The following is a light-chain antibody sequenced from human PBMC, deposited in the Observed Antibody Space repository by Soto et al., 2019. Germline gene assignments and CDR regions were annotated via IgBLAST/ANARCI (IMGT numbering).Light chain of an antibody. Sequence: DIQLTQSPSFLSASVGDTVTITCRASQGMSTYLAWYQQKPGKVPKLLIRSASTLQSGIPPRFSGGGSGKEFTLTISTLQPDDSGIYYCQQLNGYPLAFGGGTNVEIK. J-gene: IGKJ4*01. V-gene: IGKV1-9*01. CDR1: QGMSTY. CDR2: SAS. CDR3: QQLNGYPLA.